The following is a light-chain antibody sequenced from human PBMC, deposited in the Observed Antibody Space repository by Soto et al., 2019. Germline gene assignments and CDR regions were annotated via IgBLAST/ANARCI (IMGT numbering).Light chain of an antibody. CDR2: AAS. CDR3: QQSYITPPWT. Sequence: DIQMTQPPSSLSASVGDRVTITCRASQSISRFLNWYQQKSGKPPQLLIYAASSLQSGVPSRFSGSGSGTDFTLTISSLQPEDFATYYCQQSYITPPWTFGQGSKVEI. CDR1: QSISRF. V-gene: IGKV1-39*01. J-gene: IGKJ1*01.